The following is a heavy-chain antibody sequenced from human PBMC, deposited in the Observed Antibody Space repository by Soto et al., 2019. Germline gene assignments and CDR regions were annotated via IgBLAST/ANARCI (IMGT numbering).Heavy chain of an antibody. Sequence: SVQVSCKASGYTFTSYGIHWVRQAPGQRLEWMGWINAANGDTKYSPKFQGRVTITRDTSASTAYMELSSLRSEDTAVYYCVRRHVSATGIDWFDPWGEGTLVTV. CDR3: VRRHVSATGIDWFDP. V-gene: IGHV1-3*01. J-gene: IGHJ5*02. CDR2: INAANGDT. CDR1: GYTFTSYG. D-gene: IGHD6-13*01.